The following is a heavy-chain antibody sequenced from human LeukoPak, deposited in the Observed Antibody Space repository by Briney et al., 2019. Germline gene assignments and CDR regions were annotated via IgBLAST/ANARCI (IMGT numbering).Heavy chain of an antibody. CDR3: ARDRLIWFGEFNY. J-gene: IGHJ4*02. D-gene: IGHD3-10*01. CDR2: VSTSGKT. V-gene: IGHV4-61*02. CDR1: GDSITSAEYS. Sequence: SQTLSLTCTVSGDSITSAEYSWNWIRQPAGKGLEWIGRVSTSGKTFYNPSLNSRVTISLDTSKKQFSLKLSTATAADTAVYYCARDRLIWFGEFNYWGQGTLVTVSS.